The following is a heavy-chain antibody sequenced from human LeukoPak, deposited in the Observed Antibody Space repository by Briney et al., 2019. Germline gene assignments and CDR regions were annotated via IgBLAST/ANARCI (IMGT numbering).Heavy chain of an antibody. D-gene: IGHD1/OR15-1a*01. Sequence: GGSLRVSCAASGVTVSSNYMSRVRQAPGKGRGWVSLIYSGGSTYFVDSVKGRFTVSRDISRNTLSLQMNNLRAEDTAVYYCARGGGKQPYYYYYLDVWGKGTTVTVSS. J-gene: IGHJ6*03. CDR2: IYSGGST. CDR3: ARGGGKQPYYYYYLDV. CDR1: GVTVSSNY. V-gene: IGHV3-53*01.